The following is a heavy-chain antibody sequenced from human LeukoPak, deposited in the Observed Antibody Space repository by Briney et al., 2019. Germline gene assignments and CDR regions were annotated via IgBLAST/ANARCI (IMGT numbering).Heavy chain of an antibody. Sequence: PSETLSLTCTVSGGSISSGSYYWSWIRQPAGKGLEWIGRIYTSGSTNYNPSLKSRVTISVDTSKNQFSLKLSSVTAADTAVYYCAREDGAVTTPFGVNYYYYYMDVWGKGTTVTVSS. CDR3: AREDGAVTTPFGVNYYYYYMDV. D-gene: IGHD4-11*01. CDR2: IYTSGST. V-gene: IGHV4-61*02. J-gene: IGHJ6*03. CDR1: GGSISSGSYY.